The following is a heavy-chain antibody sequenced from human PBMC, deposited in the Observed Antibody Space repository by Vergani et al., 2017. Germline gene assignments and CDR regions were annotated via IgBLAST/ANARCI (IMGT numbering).Heavy chain of an antibody. V-gene: IGHV4-31*03. CDR1: GGSISSGGYY. J-gene: IGHJ5*02. CDR3: ARELASSSSVGGDWFDP. Sequence: QVQLQESGPGLVKPSQTLSLTCTVSGGSISSGGYYWSWIRQHPGKGLEWIGYIYYSGSTYYNPSLKSRVTISVDTSTNQFSLKLRSVTAADTAVYYCARELASSSSVGGDWFDPWGQGTLVTVSS. D-gene: IGHD6-6*01. CDR2: IYYSGST.